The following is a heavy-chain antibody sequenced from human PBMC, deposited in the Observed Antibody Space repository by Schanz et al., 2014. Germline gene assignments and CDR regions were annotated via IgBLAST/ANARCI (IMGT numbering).Heavy chain of an antibody. V-gene: IGHV3-23*01. CDR1: GFTFSTYA. CDR3: ARDRGYCSGGSCLTFDY. CDR2: ISGSGGST. Sequence: VQLLDSGGGLVQPGGSLRLSCAASGFTFSTYAMSWVRQAPGKGLEWVSAISGSGGSTYYADSVKGRFTISRDNSKNTLYLQMNSLRAEDTAVYYCARDRGYCSGGSCLTFDYWGQGTLXTVSS. D-gene: IGHD2-15*01. J-gene: IGHJ4*02.